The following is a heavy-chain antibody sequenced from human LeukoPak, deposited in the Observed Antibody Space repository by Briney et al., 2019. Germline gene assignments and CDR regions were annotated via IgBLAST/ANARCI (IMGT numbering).Heavy chain of an antibody. J-gene: IGHJ6*02. CDR1: GFTFSNYW. D-gene: IGHD6-13*01. CDR2: IKQDGGDT. Sequence: GGSLRLSCTATGFTFSNYWMSWVRQTPEKGLEWVANIKQDGGDTVYVDSVKGRFTISRDNSKSSLYLQMNSLRAEDTAAYYCARDPYSSSWSYGMDVWGQGTAVTVSS. CDR3: ARDPYSSSWSYGMDV. V-gene: IGHV3-7*05.